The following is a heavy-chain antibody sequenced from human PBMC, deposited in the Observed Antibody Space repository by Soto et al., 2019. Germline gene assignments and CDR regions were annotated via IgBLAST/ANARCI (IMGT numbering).Heavy chain of an antibody. V-gene: IGHV4-39*01. CDR3: ARHEGGYDVYYYYYYMDV. CDR1: GGSISSSSYY. Sequence: SETLSLTCTVSGGSISSSSYYWGWIRQPPGKGLKWIGSIYYSGSTYYNPSLKSRVTISVDTSKNQYSLKLSSVTAADTAVYYCARHEGGYDVYYYYYYMDVWGKGTTVTVSS. J-gene: IGHJ6*03. D-gene: IGHD5-12*01. CDR2: IYYSGST.